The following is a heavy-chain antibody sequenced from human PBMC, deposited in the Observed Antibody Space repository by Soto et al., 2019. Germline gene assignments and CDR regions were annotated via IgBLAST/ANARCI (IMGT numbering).Heavy chain of an antibody. CDR2: ISETGSHT. CDR1: GFTFTDYH. Sequence: GGSLRLSCEASGFTFTDYHMSWIRQAPGKGLEWVALISETGSHTAYAESVKGRFTISRDNARPSVFLQMNSLRSDDTAVYFCARSLRATSHLTFWGQLTPVTAAS. V-gene: IGHV3-11*06. D-gene: IGHD1-26*01. J-gene: IGHJ4*02. CDR3: ARSLRATSHLTF.